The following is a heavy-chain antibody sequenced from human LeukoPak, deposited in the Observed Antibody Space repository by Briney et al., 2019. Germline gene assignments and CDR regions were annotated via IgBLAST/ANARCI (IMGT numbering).Heavy chain of an antibody. V-gene: IGHV3-21*01. J-gene: IGHJ5*02. Sequence: GGSLRLSCAASGFTFSSYSMNWVRQAPGKGLEWVSSISSSSSYIYYADSVKGRFTISRDNAKNSLYLQMNSLRAEDTAVYYCARDLMGALVDPWGQGTLVTVSS. CDR3: ARDLMGALVDP. CDR1: GFTFSSYS. D-gene: IGHD1-26*01. CDR2: ISSSSSYI.